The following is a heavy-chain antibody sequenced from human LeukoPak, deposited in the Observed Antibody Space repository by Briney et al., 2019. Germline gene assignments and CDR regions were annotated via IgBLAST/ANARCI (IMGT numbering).Heavy chain of an antibody. J-gene: IGHJ6*03. V-gene: IGHV1-18*01. Sequence: ASVKVSCKASGYTFTSYGISWVRQAPGKGLEWMGWISGYNGNTNYAQKLQGRVTMTTDTSTSTVYMELRSLRSDDTAVYYCARVEAAAGTYYYYYYYMDVWGKGTTVTVSS. CDR3: ARVEAAAGTYYYYYYYMDV. D-gene: IGHD6-13*01. CDR1: GYTFTSYG. CDR2: ISGYNGNT.